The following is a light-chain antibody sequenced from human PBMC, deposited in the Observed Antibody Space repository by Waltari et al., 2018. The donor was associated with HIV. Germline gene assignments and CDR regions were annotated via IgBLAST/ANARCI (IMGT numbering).Light chain of an antibody. Sequence: SYVLTQPPSVSVAPGQTARITCGGHNIGSKRVHWYQQKAGQAPVLVVYDGSDRPSGIPERFSGAKSGNTATLTISRVEAGDEADDYCHVWDRSSDHHVFGTGTKVTVL. CDR1: NIGSKR. J-gene: IGLJ1*01. V-gene: IGLV3-21*02. CDR2: DGS. CDR3: HVWDRSSDHHV.